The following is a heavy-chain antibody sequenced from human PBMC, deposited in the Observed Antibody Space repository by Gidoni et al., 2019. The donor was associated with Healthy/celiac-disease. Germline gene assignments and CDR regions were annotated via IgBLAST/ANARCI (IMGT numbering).Heavy chain of an antibody. CDR2: NSDSGEST. D-gene: IGHD3-16*01. J-gene: IGHJ4*02. Sequence: EVQLLETGGGLVQPGWSLRLSCAASGFTFSCYAMSWVRQAPGKGLVWVSSNSDSGESTDYADPVKGRFTISRDNAKNTLYLQMNSLRAEDTAVYYCAKIGGYWGQGTLVTVSS. V-gene: IGHV3-23*01. CDR1: GFTFSCYA. CDR3: AKIGGY.